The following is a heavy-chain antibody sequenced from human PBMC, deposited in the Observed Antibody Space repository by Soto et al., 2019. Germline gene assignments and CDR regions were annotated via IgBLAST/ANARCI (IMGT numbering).Heavy chain of an antibody. V-gene: IGHV4-59*01. CDR3: ARHEGQLGGYFDY. CDR1: GGSISSYY. Sequence: QVQLQESGPGLVKPSETLSLTCTVSGGSISSYYWSWIRQPPGKGLEWIGYIYYSGSTNYNPSLRSRVTISVDTSKNQYALKLSSVTAADTAVYYCARHEGQLGGYFDYWGQGTLGTVSS. D-gene: IGHD6-6*01. J-gene: IGHJ4*02. CDR2: IYYSGST.